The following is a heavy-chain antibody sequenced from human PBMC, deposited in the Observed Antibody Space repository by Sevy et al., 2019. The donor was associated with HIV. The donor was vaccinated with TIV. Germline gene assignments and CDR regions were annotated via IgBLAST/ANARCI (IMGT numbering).Heavy chain of an antibody. Sequence: GESLKISCAASGFTFSSFAMTWVRQAPGKGLEWVSYISSSSSTMYYADSVKGRFTISRDNAKNSLYLQMNTLRAEDTAVYYCARTKSNTAMVSSDYWGQGTLVTVSS. D-gene: IGHD5-18*01. CDR2: ISSSSSTM. CDR1: GFTFSSFA. V-gene: IGHV3-48*01. CDR3: ARTKSNTAMVSSDY. J-gene: IGHJ4*02.